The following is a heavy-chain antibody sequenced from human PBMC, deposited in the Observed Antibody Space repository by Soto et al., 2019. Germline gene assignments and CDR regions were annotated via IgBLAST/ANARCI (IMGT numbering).Heavy chain of an antibody. CDR1: GYSFSGYD. V-gene: IGHV1-18*04. CDR2: VSNSIRST. J-gene: IGHJ3*02. Sequence: QGKLVQSGPEVKKPGASVKVSCTASGYSFSGYDVTWVRQAPGQGLEWLGWVSNSIRSTMSAEKLQGRLTMTTDTSTTTVDMELRGLTSDDTAVYYCARDSGAALYGDDALAIWGQGTKVSVSS. D-gene: IGHD7-27*01. CDR3: ARDSGAALYGDDALAI.